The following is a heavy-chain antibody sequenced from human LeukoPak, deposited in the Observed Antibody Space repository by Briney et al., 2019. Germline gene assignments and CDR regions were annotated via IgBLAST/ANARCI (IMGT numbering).Heavy chain of an antibody. D-gene: IGHD3-10*01. J-gene: IGHJ4*02. CDR1: GFTFSSYG. CDR3: AKSYQYGSGSYYIFDY. Sequence: GGSLRLSCAASGFTFSSYGMSWVRQAPGKGLEWVAFIRYDGSNKYYADSVKGRFTISRDNSKNTLYLQMNSLRAEDTAVYYCAKSYQYGSGSYYIFDYWGQGTLVTVSS. V-gene: IGHV3-30*02. CDR2: IRYDGSNK.